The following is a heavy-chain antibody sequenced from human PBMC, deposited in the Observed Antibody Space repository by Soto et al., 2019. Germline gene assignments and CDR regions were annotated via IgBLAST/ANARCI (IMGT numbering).Heavy chain of an antibody. CDR2: LFYSGST. J-gene: IGHJ5*02. V-gene: IGHV4-31*03. D-gene: IGHD6-13*01. Sequence: SETLSLTCTVSGGSISSEGSYWSWIRQHPGKGLEWIGCLFYSGSTYYNPSLKSRVSISVDTSKDQFSLKLSSVTDADTAVYYCARGLAAAGLFGFGPWGQGTLVTVSS. CDR3: ARGLAAAGLFGFGP. CDR1: GGSISSEGSY.